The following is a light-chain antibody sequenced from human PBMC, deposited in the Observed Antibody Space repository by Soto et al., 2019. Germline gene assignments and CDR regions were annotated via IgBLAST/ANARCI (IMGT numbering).Light chain of an antibody. Sequence: DIRVTQSPSSLSASVGDRVTITCRASLRISKYLNWYQQEPGKAPKLLIFGASTLQSGVPSRFSGSESGTEFTLTISSLQPEDSATYYCQQSHSTPLTFGGGTKLEIK. V-gene: IGKV1-39*01. CDR2: GAS. CDR3: QQSHSTPLT. CDR1: LRISKY. J-gene: IGKJ4*01.